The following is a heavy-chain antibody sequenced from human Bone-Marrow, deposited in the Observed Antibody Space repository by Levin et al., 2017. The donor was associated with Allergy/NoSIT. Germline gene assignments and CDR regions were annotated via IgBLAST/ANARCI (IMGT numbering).Heavy chain of an antibody. CDR2: IWYDGSNK. CDR3: AREYYYDSSGYYLDAFDI. Sequence: GGSLRLSCAASGFTFSSYGMHWVRQAPGKGLEWVAVIWYDGSNKYYADSVKGRFTISRDNSKNTLYLQMNSLRAEDTAVYYCAREYYYDSSGYYLDAFDIWGQGTMVTVSS. V-gene: IGHV3-33*01. CDR1: GFTFSSYG. J-gene: IGHJ3*02. D-gene: IGHD3-22*01.